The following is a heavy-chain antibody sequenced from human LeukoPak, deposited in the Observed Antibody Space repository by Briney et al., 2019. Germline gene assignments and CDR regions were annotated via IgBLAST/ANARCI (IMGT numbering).Heavy chain of an antibody. V-gene: IGHV3-66*01. CDR2: ISNTGTT. Sequence: GGSLRLSWAASGFAVSINHMTWFRQAPGKGLEWVSVISNTGTTYYADSVKGRLTISRDSSKNTMYLQMNSLRTEDTAVYYCAGYGGYSFWGQGTLVTVAS. J-gene: IGHJ4*02. CDR1: GFAVSINH. D-gene: IGHD4-23*01. CDR3: AGYGGYSF.